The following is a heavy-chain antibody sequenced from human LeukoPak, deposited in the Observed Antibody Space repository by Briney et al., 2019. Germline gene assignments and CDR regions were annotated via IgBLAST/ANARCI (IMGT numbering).Heavy chain of an antibody. Sequence: SETLPLTCAVYGGSFSGYYWSWIRQPPGKGLEWIGEINHSGSTNYNPSLKSRVTISVDTSKNQFSLKLSSVTAADTAVYYCARGADIVVVPAEVGMDVWGQGTTVTVSS. J-gene: IGHJ6*02. CDR3: ARGADIVVVPAEVGMDV. CDR1: GGSFSGYY. CDR2: INHSGST. D-gene: IGHD2-2*01. V-gene: IGHV4-34*01.